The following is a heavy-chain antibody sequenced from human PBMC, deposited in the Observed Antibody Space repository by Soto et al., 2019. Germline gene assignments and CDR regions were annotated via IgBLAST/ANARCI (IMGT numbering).Heavy chain of an antibody. Sequence: EVQLVESGGGLVQPGGSLRLSCAASGFTFSSYWMSWVRQAPGKGLEWVANIKQDGSEKYYVDSVKGRVTISRDNAKNSLDLQMNSLRAEDTAVYYCARDGCSSTSCYAGYYYGMDVWGQGTTVTVSS. CDR2: IKQDGSEK. D-gene: IGHD2-2*01. CDR3: ARDGCSSTSCYAGYYYGMDV. V-gene: IGHV3-7*04. J-gene: IGHJ6*02. CDR1: GFTFSSYW.